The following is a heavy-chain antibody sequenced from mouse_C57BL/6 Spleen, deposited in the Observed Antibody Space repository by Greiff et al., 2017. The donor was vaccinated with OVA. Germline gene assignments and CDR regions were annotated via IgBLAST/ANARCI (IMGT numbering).Heavy chain of an antibody. J-gene: IGHJ3*01. Sequence: ESGPGLVKPSQSLSLTCSVTGYSITSGYYWNWIRQFPGNKLEWMGYISYDGSNNYNPSLKNRISITRDTSKNQFFLKLNSVTTEDTATYYCARNYDGLFAYWGQGTLVTVSA. V-gene: IGHV3-6*01. CDR3: ARNYDGLFAY. CDR2: ISYDGSN. CDR1: GYSITSGYY. D-gene: IGHD2-4*01.